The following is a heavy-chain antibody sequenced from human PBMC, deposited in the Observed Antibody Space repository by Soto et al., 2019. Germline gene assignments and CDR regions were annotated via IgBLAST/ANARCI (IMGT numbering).Heavy chain of an antibody. CDR2: IYNGAST. J-gene: IGHJ4*02. CDR3: PRAPVGLDTISYYDY. Sequence: SETLSLTGTVSGDSVSSVVFHWAWLRRPPGKGLEWIGYIYNGASTYYRPSLESRIHRSLDATRNHYSRRLTSVTAADTAVYFCPRAPVGLDTISYYDYWGKGKLVTVSS. D-gene: IGHD3-3*01. V-gene: IGHV4-30-4*01. CDR1: GDSVSSVVFH.